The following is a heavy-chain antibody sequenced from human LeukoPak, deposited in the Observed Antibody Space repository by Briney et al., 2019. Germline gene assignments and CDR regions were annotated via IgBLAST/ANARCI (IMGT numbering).Heavy chain of an antibody. Sequence: GGSLRLSCAVSGFTVSSNYMSWVRQAPGKGLEWVAIIYSGGSTYYADSVKGRFTFSRDNSNNTLYLQMNSLRAEDTAMYYCARRTMPHAFDIWGQGTMVTVSS. V-gene: IGHV3-53*01. CDR2: IYSGGST. D-gene: IGHD2-2*01. CDR3: ARRTMPHAFDI. CDR1: GFTVSSNY. J-gene: IGHJ3*02.